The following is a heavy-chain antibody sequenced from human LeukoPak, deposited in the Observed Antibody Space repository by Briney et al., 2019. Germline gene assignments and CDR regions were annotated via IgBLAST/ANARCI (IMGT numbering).Heavy chain of an antibody. CDR1: GGTFSSYA. Sequence: ASVKVSCKASGGTFSSYAISWVRQAPGQGLEWMGRIIPILGIANYAQKFQGRVTITADKSTSTAYMELSSLRSEDTAVHYCARVIAVAGTKPYYYYYGMDVWGQGTTVTVSS. V-gene: IGHV1-69*04. CDR3: ARVIAVAGTKPYYYYYGMDV. D-gene: IGHD6-19*01. CDR2: IIPILGIA. J-gene: IGHJ6*02.